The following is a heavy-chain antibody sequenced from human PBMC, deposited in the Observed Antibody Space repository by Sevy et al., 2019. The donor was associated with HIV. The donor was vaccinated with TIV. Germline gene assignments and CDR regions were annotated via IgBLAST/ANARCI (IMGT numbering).Heavy chain of an antibody. CDR3: ARLYPYYYYYYGMDV. V-gene: IGHV5-51*01. CDR2: IYPGDSDT. CDR1: GYSFTSYW. J-gene: IGHJ6*02. Sequence: GESLKIYCKGSGYSFTSYWIGWVRQMPGKGLEWMGIIYPGDSDTTYSPSFQGQVTISADKSISTAYLQWSSLKASDTAMYYCARLYPYYYYYYGMDVWVQGTTVTVSS.